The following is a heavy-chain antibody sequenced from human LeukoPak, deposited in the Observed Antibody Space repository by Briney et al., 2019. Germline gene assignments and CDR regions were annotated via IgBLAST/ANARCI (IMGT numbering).Heavy chain of an antibody. CDR3: ARDFGYF. CDR2: ISGSGGST. V-gene: IGHV3-23*01. J-gene: IGHJ4*02. D-gene: IGHD3-10*01. Sequence: GGSLRLSCAASGFSFSSYAMTWVRRAPGKGLEWVSGISGSGGSTWYADSVKGRFTVSRDNAKNSLYLQMNSLRAEDTAVYYCARDFGYFWGQGTLVTVSS. CDR1: GFSFSSYA.